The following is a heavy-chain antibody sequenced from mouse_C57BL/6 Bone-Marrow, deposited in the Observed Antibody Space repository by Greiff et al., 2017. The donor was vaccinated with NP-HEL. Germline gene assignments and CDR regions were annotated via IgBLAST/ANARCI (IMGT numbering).Heavy chain of an antibody. CDR2: IDPNSAGT. D-gene: IGHD1-1*01. CDR3: ASPIYYYGRSYLPLSAMDY. J-gene: IGHJ4*01. V-gene: IGHV1-72*01. CDR1: GYTFTSYW. Sequence: QVQLQQPGAELVKPRASVKLSCKASGYTFTSYWLHWVKQRPGRGLARIGRIDPNSAGTKYNEKFKSKATLTVDQPSSTAYMQLSSLTSEDSAVYYCASPIYYYGRSYLPLSAMDYWGQGTSVTVSS.